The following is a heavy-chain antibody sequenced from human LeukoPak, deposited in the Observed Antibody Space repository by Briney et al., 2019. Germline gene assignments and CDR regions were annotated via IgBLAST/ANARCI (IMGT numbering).Heavy chain of an antibody. CDR2: IYYSGST. CDR3: TRQGSLVGPTLADY. J-gene: IGHJ4*02. Sequence: PSETLSLTCTVSGGSIRTNNYYWGWIRQPPGKGLEWIGSIYYSGSTYYNPSLKSRVTISVDTSKNQFSLKLSSVTAADTTIYYCTRQGSLVGPTLADYWGQGTLVTVSS. V-gene: IGHV4-39*01. CDR1: GGSIRTNNYY. D-gene: IGHD1-26*01.